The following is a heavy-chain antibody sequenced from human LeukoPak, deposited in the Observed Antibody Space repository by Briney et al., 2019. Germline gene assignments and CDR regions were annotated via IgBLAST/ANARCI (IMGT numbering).Heavy chain of an antibody. CDR3: ARDRAYGDGGY. CDR1: GFTSSSYE. V-gene: IGHV3-48*03. CDR2: ISSSGSTI. D-gene: IGHD4-17*01. Sequence: GGSLRLSCAASGFTSSSYEMNWVRQAPGKGLEWVSYISSSGSTIYYADSVKGRFTISRDNAKNSLYLQMNSLRAEDTAVYYCARDRAYGDGGYWGQGTLVTVSS. J-gene: IGHJ4*02.